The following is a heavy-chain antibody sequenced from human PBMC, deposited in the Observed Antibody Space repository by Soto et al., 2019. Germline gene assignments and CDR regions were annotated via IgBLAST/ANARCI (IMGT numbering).Heavy chain of an antibody. CDR1: GFTFASYA. J-gene: IGHJ3*01. D-gene: IGHD2-2*02. CDR3: AKVGPIDTRRGDAFDV. Sequence: PGGSLRLSCAASGFTFASYAMGWVRQAPGKGLEWVSTISDNSDNTYYADSVKGRFTASRDYSKNTLSLQMSSLRVEDTAIYYCAKVGPIDTRRGDAFDVWGQGTMVTVSS. CDR2: ISDNSDNT. V-gene: IGHV3-23*01.